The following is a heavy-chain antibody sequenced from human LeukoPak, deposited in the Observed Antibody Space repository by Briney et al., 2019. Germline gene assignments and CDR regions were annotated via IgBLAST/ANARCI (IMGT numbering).Heavy chain of an antibody. J-gene: IGHJ4*02. CDR3: ARVSEGYCSSTSCSNFDY. Sequence: PSETLSLTCAVYGGSFSGYYWSWIRQPPGKGLEWIGEINHSGSTNYNPSLKSRVTISADTSKNQFSLKLSSVTAADTAVYYCARVSEGYCSSTSCSNFDYWGQGTLVTVSS. CDR2: INHSGST. CDR1: GGSFSGYY. V-gene: IGHV4-34*01. D-gene: IGHD2-2*01.